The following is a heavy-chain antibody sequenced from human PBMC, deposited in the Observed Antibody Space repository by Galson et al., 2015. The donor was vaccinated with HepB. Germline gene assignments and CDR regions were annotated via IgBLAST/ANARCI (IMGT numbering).Heavy chain of an antibody. Sequence: SLRLSCAASGFTFSSYAVHWVRQAPGKGLEWVAVISYDGSNERNADSVKGRFTISRDNSKNTLYLQMKSLRAEDTAVYYCARVAFGCSSYSCYIDYWGQGTLVTVSS. D-gene: IGHD2-2*02. J-gene: IGHJ4*02. CDR3: ARVAFGCSSYSCYIDY. V-gene: IGHV3-30-3*01. CDR2: ISYDGSNE. CDR1: GFTFSSYA.